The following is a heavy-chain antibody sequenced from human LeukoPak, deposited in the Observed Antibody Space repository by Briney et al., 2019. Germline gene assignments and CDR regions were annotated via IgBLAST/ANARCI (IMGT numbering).Heavy chain of an antibody. CDR1: GGSFSSYY. Sequence: SEALSLTCAVYGGSFSSYYWSWIRQPAGKGLEWIGRIYTSGSTNYNPSLKSRVTMSVDTSKNQFSLKLSSVTAADTAVYYCAXXXXXTDPKGYYYYYMDVWGKGTTVTISS. J-gene: IGHJ6*03. CDR2: IYTSGST. V-gene: IGHV4-59*10. CDR3: AXXXXXTDPKGYYYYYMDV.